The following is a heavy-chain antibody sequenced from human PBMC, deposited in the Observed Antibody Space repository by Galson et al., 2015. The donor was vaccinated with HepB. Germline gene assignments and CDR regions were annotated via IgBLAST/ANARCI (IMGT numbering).Heavy chain of an antibody. V-gene: IGHV3-53*01. CDR3: AGAAYDFGPFDY. CDR2: INSADTT. Sequence: SLRLSCAASGFAVSGNYMTWVRQAPGKGLEWVSVINSADTTYYLDSVKGRFTISRDNSKNTLYLQMNSLRAEDTAVYYCAGAAYDFGPFDYWGRGTLVTVSS. CDR1: GFAVSGNY. D-gene: IGHD3/OR15-3a*01. J-gene: IGHJ4*02.